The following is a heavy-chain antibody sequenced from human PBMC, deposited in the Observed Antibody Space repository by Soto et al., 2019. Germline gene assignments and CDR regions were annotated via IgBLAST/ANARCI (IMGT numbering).Heavy chain of an antibody. D-gene: IGHD2-8*02. V-gene: IGHV4-34*01. CDR2: INHSGST. J-gene: IGHJ4*02. CDR3: ARDKITGLFDY. CDR1: GGPFSGYY. Sequence: VQLQRWGAGLLKPSETLSLTCAVFGGPFSGYYWPWFRQPPGTGLEWIGEINHSGSTNYNPSLKSRVTISVDTSKNQFSLKLTSVTAADTAVYYCARDKITGLFDYWGQGTLVTVSS.